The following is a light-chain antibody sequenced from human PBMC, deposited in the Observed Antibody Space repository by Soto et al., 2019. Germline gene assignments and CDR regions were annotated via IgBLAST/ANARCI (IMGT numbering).Light chain of an antibody. Sequence: EVVFTQSPGTLSLSPGERATLAFMASQSVGRTSLDWYXRKXGQAPRXXXYRASSRATGIPDRFSGSASGTDFTLTISRLEPEDVVVYYCQRYGDSPWTFGQGTKVDIK. V-gene: IGKV3-20*01. J-gene: IGKJ1*01. CDR2: RAS. CDR1: QSVGRTS. CDR3: QRYGDSPWT.